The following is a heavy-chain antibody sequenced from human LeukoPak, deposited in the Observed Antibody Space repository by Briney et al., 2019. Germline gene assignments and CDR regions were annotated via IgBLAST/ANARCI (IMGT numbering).Heavy chain of an antibody. CDR2: ISGSGGST. D-gene: IGHD2-21*02. CDR3: AKCHSPGRVTHFYWYFDL. J-gene: IGHJ2*01. CDR1: GFTFSSYA. Sequence: GGSLRLSCAASGFTFSSYAMSWVRQAPGKGLEWVSTISGSGGSTDYADSVKGRFTLSRDNSKNTLFLQVNSLRADDTAVYYCAKCHSPGRVTHFYWYFDLWGRGTLVTVSS. V-gene: IGHV3-23*01.